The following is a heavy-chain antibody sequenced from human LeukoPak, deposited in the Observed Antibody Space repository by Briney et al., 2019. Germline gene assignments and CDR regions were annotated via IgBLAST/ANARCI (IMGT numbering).Heavy chain of an antibody. J-gene: IGHJ4*02. CDR1: GYSFTSYW. V-gene: IGHV5-10-1*01. D-gene: IGHD6-13*01. CDR3: AMSGYSSSWYRPLDY. Sequence: GESLRISCKGSGYSFTSYWISWVRQMPPKGLEWMGRIDPSDSYTNYSPSFQGHVIISADKSISTAYLQWSSLKASDTAMYYCAMSGYSSSWYRPLDYWGQGTLVTVSS. CDR2: IDPSDSYT.